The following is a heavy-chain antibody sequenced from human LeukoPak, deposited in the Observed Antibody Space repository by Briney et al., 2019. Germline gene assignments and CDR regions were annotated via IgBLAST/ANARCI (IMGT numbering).Heavy chain of an antibody. D-gene: IGHD3-3*01. V-gene: IGHV3-23*01. Sequence: GGSLRLSCAASGFTFSSYAMSWVRQAPGKGLEWVSAISGSGGSTYYADSVKGRFTISRDNSKNTLNLQMNSLRAEDTAVYYCAKDRSYAVLRFLEWSHFDYWGQGTLVTVSS. J-gene: IGHJ4*02. CDR3: AKDRSYAVLRFLEWSHFDY. CDR1: GFTFSSYA. CDR2: ISGSGGST.